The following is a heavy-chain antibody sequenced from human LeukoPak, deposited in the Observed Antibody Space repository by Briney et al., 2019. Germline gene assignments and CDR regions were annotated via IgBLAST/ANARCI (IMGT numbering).Heavy chain of an antibody. D-gene: IGHD2-2*01. CDR2: IIPIFGTA. V-gene: IGHV1-69*13. Sequence: ASVKVSCKASGGTFSSYAISWVRQAPGQGLEWMGGIIPIFGTANYAQKFQGRVTITADESTSTAYMELSSLRSEDTAVYYSARDLIVVVPAASISGNYYYGMDVWGQGTTVTVSS. CDR1: GGTFSSYA. J-gene: IGHJ6*02. CDR3: ARDLIVVVPAASISGNYYYGMDV.